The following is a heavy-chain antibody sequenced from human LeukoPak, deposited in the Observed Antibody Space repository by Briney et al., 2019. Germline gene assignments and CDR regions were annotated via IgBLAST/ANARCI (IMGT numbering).Heavy chain of an antibody. CDR3: ARDQGSSWPTYYFDY. Sequence: PSQTLSLTCAVSGGSISSGGYSWSWIRQPPGKGLEWIGYIYYSGSTNYNPSLKSRVTISVDTSKNQFSLKLSSVTAADTAVYYCARDQGSSWPTYYFDYWGQGTLVTVSS. D-gene: IGHD6-13*01. J-gene: IGHJ4*02. CDR2: IYYSGST. CDR1: GGSISSGGYS. V-gene: IGHV4-61*08.